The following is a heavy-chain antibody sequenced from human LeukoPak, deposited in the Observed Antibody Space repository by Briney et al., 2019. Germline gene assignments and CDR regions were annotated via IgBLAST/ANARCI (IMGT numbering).Heavy chain of an antibody. J-gene: IGHJ5*02. Sequence: GGSLRLSCAACGFPLSSYAMHWVRQAPGKGLEWVAVISYEGSNKYYADSVKGLFTISRDNSKNTRYLQMNSLRAEDTAVYYCARARYVFSGYCNWFDPWGQGTLVTVSS. CDR3: ARARYVFSGYCNWFDP. CDR2: ISYEGSNK. D-gene: IGHD3-22*01. CDR1: GFPLSSYA. V-gene: IGHV3-30*01.